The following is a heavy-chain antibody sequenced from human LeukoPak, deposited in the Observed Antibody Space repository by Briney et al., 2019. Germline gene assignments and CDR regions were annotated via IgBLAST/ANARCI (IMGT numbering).Heavy chain of an antibody. J-gene: IGHJ4*02. CDR3: ARAYCCSTSCFE. Sequence: GGSLRLSCAASGFIFSSYSMNWVRQAPGKGLEWVSSISTSSSAIYYADSVKGRFTISRDNAKNSLFLQMDSLRAEDTAVYYCARAYCCSTSCFEWGQGTLVTVSS. D-gene: IGHD2-2*01. CDR1: GFIFSSYS. V-gene: IGHV3-48*01. CDR2: ISTSSSAI.